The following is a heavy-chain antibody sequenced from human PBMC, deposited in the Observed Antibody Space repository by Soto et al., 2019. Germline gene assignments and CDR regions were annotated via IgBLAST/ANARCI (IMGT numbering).Heavy chain of an antibody. CDR1: GGTFSIYS. V-gene: IGHV1-69*13. CDR2: IIPIFGTA. D-gene: IGHD4-17*01. J-gene: IGHJ5*02. Sequence: SVKVSCKASGGTFSIYSISWVRQAPGQGLEWMGGIIPIFGTANYAQKFQGRVTITADESTSTAYMELSSLRSEDTAVYYCANTVGTAPDWFDPWGQGTLVTVSS. CDR3: ANTVGTAPDWFDP.